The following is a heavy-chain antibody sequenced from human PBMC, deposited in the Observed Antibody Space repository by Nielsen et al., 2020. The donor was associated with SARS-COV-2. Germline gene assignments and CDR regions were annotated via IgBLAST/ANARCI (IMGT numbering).Heavy chain of an antibody. CDR3: ARDPNLTWIQLWLGNWYFDL. Sequence: GGSLRLSCATSGFTFSSYSMNWVRQAPGKGLEWVSSISSSSSYIYYADSVKGRFTISRDNAKNSLYLQMNSLRAEDTAVYYCARDPNLTWIQLWLGNWYFDLWGRGTLVTVSS. CDR2: ISSSSSYI. D-gene: IGHD5-18*01. J-gene: IGHJ2*01. CDR1: GFTFSSYS. V-gene: IGHV3-21*01.